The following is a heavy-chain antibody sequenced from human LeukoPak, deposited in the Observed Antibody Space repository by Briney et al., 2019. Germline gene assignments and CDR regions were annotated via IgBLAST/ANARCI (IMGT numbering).Heavy chain of an antibody. V-gene: IGHV1-2*06. D-gene: IGHD2-15*01. J-gene: IGHJ4*02. CDR3: ARSSGGRNEFDY. Sequence: ASVKVSCKASGYTFTGYYMHWVRQAPGQGLEWMGRINPNSGGTNYAQKFQGRVTMTRDTSISTAYMELSKLRSDDTAAYYCARSSGGRNEFDYWGQGTLVTVSS. CDR2: INPNSGGT. CDR1: GYTFTGYY.